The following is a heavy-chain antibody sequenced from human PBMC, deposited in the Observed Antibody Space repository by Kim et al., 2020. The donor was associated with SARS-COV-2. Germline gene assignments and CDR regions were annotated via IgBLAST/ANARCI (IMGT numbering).Heavy chain of an antibody. CDR1: GFTFSSYA. CDR3: AKDLQGQWLVRSNNWFDP. CDR2: ISGSGGST. D-gene: IGHD6-19*01. J-gene: IGHJ5*02. V-gene: IGHV3-23*01. Sequence: GGSLRLSCAASGFTFSSYAMSWVRQAPGKGLEWVSAISGSGGSTYYADSVKGRFTISRDNSKNTLYLQMNSLRAEDTAVYYCAKDLQGQWLVRSNNWFDPWGQGTLVTVSS.